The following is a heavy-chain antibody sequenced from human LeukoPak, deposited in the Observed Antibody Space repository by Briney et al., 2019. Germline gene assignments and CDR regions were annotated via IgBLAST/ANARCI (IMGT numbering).Heavy chain of an antibody. J-gene: IGHJ4*02. Sequence: VQVSCKASGGSFSSYAISGVRPAPGQGVEWMGRIIPILGIANYAQQFQVRVTITEDRSTSTASVELSSLRSEDTAVYYCATYYYDNSGTDARPYFDYWRQGTLVSVSS. CDR1: GGSFSSYA. CDR2: IIPILGIA. D-gene: IGHD3-22*01. CDR3: ATYYYDNSGTDARPYFDY. V-gene: IGHV1-69*04.